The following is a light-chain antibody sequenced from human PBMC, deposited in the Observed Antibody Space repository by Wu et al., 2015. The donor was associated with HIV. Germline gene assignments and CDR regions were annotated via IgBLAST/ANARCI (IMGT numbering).Light chain of an antibody. Sequence: DIQMTQSPSTLSASVRDRVTITCRASQSISSWLAWYQQKPGKAPKLLIYKASSLESGVPSRFSGSGSGTEFTLTISSLQPDDFATYYCQQYNSPYSFGQGTKLEIK. CDR3: QQYNSPYS. V-gene: IGKV1-5*03. CDR2: KAS. J-gene: IGKJ2*03. CDR1: QSISSW.